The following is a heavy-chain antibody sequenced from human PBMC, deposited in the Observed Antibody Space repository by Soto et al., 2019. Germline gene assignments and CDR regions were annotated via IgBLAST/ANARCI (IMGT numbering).Heavy chain of an antibody. V-gene: IGHV3-9*01. Sequence: LRLSCAASGFTFDDYAMHWVRQAPGKGLEWVAGISWHSRRIAYAGSVKGRFTISRDNANNSLHLQMNRLRPEDTAFYYFAKDGEPGEISAFDFDFWRQGAVV. J-gene: IGHJ4*02. CDR2: ISWHSRRI. CDR3: AKDGEPGEISAFDFDF. CDR1: GFTFDDYA. D-gene: IGHD3-16*02.